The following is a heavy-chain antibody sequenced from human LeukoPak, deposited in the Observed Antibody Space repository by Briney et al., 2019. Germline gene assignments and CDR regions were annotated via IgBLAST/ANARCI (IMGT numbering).Heavy chain of an antibody. CDR2: IKGDGSEK. J-gene: IGHJ4*02. D-gene: IGHD1-26*01. CDR1: GFIFSNTW. V-gene: IGHV3-7*01. CDR3: TRDDFSGSYCD. Sequence: GGSLRLSCAASGFIFSNTWMSWVRQAPGKGLEWVANIKGDGSEKYYVDSVKGRFTISRDNTRNSLYLRMNSLRADDSATYYCTRDDFSGSYCDWGQGTLVTVSS.